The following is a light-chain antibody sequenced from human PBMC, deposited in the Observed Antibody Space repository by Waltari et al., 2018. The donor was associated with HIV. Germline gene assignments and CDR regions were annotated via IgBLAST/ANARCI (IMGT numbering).Light chain of an antibody. CDR1: SSDVGGYNY. CDR2: DVS. CDR3: SSYTSSSTLV. J-gene: IGLJ1*01. Sequence: QSALTQPASVSGSPGQSITISCTGTSSDVGGYNYVSWYQQHPGKAPQLMILDVSNRPSGVSNRFSGSKSGNPASLTISGLQAEDEADYYCSSYTSSSTLVFGTGTKVTVL. V-gene: IGLV2-14*03.